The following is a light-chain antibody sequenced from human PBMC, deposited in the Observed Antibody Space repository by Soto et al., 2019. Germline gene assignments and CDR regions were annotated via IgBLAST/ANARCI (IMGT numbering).Light chain of an antibody. Sequence: EIVLTQSPGTLSLSPGERATLSCRASQSVTSTFLAWYQHKPGQAPRLLIYGASNRATGIPDRFSGSGSGTDFTLTISRLEPEDCAVYYCQQYGTSWSTFGGGTKVEIK. V-gene: IGKV3-20*01. CDR2: GAS. CDR1: QSVTSTF. J-gene: IGKJ4*01. CDR3: QQYGTSWST.